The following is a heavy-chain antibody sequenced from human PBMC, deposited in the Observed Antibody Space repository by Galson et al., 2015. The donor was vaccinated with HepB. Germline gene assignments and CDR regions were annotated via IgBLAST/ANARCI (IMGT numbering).Heavy chain of an antibody. J-gene: IGHJ4*02. CDR3: AKDEQLVPGYFDS. CDR2: ISGSGGVT. Sequence: SLRLSCAASGFTFSSYAMSWVRQAPGKGLEWVSAISGSGGVTYYADSVKGRFTISRDNSKNTLFLQLNSLRAEDTAVYYCAKDEQLVPGYFDSWGQGTLGTVSS. D-gene: IGHD6-13*01. V-gene: IGHV3-23*01. CDR1: GFTFSSYA.